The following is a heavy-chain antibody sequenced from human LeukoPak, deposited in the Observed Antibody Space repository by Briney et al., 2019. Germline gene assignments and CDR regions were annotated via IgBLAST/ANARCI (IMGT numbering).Heavy chain of an antibody. Sequence: TGGSLRLSCAASGFTFSSYAMHWVRQAPGKGLEYVSAISSNGGSTYYANSVKGRFTISRDNSKNTLYLQMNSLRAEDTAVYYCARDANGYFDWLFYFDFWGQGTLVTVSS. V-gene: IGHV3-64*01. CDR1: GFTFSSYA. J-gene: IGHJ4*02. CDR2: ISSNGGST. CDR3: ARDANGYFDWLFYFDF. D-gene: IGHD3-9*01.